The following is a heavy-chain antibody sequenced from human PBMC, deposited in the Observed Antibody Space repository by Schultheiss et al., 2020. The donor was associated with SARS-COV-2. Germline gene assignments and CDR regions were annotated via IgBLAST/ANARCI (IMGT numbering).Heavy chain of an antibody. D-gene: IGHD4-11*01. J-gene: IGHJ6*02. CDR2: INHSGST. Sequence: SETLSLTCAVYGGSFSAYSWSWLRQPPGKGLEWIGEINHSGSTNYNPSLKSRVTISVDTSKNQFSLRLSSVTAADTAMYYCARECTVTTLGYYYYYYGMDVWGQGTTVTVSS. CDR1: GGSFSAYS. CDR3: ARECTVTTLGYYYYYYGMDV. V-gene: IGHV4-34*01.